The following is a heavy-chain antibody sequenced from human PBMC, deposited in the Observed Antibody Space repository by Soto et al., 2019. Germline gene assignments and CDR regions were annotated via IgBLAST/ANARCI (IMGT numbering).Heavy chain of an antibody. Sequence: EVQLLESGGGLVQPGGSLRLSCAASGFTFSSYAMSWVRQAPGKGLEWVSSLSGDSSDRYYADYVMGRFTISRDYSKNTLFLQMNSLRDEDTAVYYCAKRCSGSSSMGCFDDWGQGTLVTVS. J-gene: IGHJ4*02. CDR1: GFTFSSYA. V-gene: IGHV3-23*01. CDR2: LSGDSSDR. CDR3: AKRCSGSSSMGCFDD. D-gene: IGHD6-6*01.